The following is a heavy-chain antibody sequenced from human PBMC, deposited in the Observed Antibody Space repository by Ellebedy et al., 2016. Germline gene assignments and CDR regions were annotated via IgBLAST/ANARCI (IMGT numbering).Heavy chain of an antibody. Sequence: GESLKISXATSGFTFSSYSMNWVRQAPGKGLEWVSYITSSGDTAHYVDSVKGRFTISRDNAKKSLFLQMNSLRAEDTAVYYCATLHQGVPVGNWGQGTLVTVSS. CDR3: ATLHQGVPVGN. J-gene: IGHJ4*02. CDR2: ITSSGDTA. CDR1: GFTFSSYS. D-gene: IGHD1-1*01. V-gene: IGHV3-48*01.